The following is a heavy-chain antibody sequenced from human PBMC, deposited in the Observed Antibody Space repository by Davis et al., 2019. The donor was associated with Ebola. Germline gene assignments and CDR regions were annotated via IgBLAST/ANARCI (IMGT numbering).Heavy chain of an antibody. CDR3: ARAQFGDVVLDY. CDR1: GFTFRTYD. Sequence: PGGSLRLSCAASGFTFRTYDMHWVRQTTGKRLEWASVIGTAGDTYYRGSVKGRFTISRENARNSLYLQMNSLTAGDTAVYYCARAQFGDVVLDYWGQGTLVTVAS. CDR2: IGTAGDT. J-gene: IGHJ4*02. V-gene: IGHV3-13*01. D-gene: IGHD4-17*01.